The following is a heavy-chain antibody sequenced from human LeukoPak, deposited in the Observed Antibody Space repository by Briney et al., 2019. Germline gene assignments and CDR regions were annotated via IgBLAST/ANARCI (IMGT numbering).Heavy chain of an antibody. CDR3: ARDPSNYGYYYYGMDV. CDR1: GFTFSDYY. Sequence: GGSLRLSCAASGFTFSDYYMSWIRQAPGKGLEWVSCISSSGSTIYYADSVKGRFTISRDNAKNSLYLQMNSLRAEDTAVYYCARDPSNYGYYYYGMDVWGQGTTVTVSS. J-gene: IGHJ6*02. D-gene: IGHD4-11*01. CDR2: ISSSGSTI. V-gene: IGHV3-11*01.